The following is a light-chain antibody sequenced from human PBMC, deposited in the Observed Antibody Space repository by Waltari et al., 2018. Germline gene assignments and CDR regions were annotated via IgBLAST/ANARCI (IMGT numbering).Light chain of an antibody. CDR2: GKD. J-gene: IGLJ3*02. V-gene: IGLV3-19*01. Sequence: SSELTQDPGVSVALGQTIRFTCQGDSLRTSYASWYQLKPGQAPVLVIYGKDKRPSGLPDRISGYSSGTTSSLTITGAQAEDEADYYCSSRNGRANQVVFAGGTKVTVL. CDR3: SSRNGRANQVV. CDR1: SLRTSY.